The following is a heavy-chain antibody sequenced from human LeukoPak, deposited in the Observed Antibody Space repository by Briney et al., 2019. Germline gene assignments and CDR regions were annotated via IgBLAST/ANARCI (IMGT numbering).Heavy chain of an antibody. CDR2: IRQDGSVQ. CDR3: ARDRRGGYYSKTLDY. Sequence: GGSLRLSCTTSGFTFGDYAMGWVRQAPGKGLEWVANIRQDGSVQNYVDSVKGRFTISRDNAKNTLYLQMSSLRAEDTAVYYCARDRRGGYYSKTLDYWGQGTLVTVSS. CDR1: GFTFGDYA. D-gene: IGHD3-22*01. J-gene: IGHJ4*02. V-gene: IGHV3-7*01.